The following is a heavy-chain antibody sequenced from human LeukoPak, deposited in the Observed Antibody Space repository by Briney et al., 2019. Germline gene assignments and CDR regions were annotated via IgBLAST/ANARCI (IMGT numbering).Heavy chain of an antibody. Sequence: GGSLRLSCAASGFTFSTYWMSWVRQAPGTGLEWVASIKQDGSEKSYVDSVKGRFTISRDNAKNSLYLQMNSLRAEDTAVYYCARGGYQLLWYWGQGTLVTVTS. J-gene: IGHJ4*02. CDR1: GFTFSTYW. CDR3: ARGGYQLLWY. D-gene: IGHD2-2*01. V-gene: IGHV3-7*04. CDR2: IKQDGSEK.